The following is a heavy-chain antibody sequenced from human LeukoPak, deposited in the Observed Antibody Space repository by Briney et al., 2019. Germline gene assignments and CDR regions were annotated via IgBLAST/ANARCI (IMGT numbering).Heavy chain of an antibody. V-gene: IGHV1-2*02. J-gene: IGHJ5*01. D-gene: IGHD1-26*01. CDR2: INPNSGDT. CDR1: GYTFTGYY. Sequence: ASVKVSCKASGYTFTGYYIHWVRQAPGQGVEGMGWINPNSGDTNYAQKFQGSVTMTRDTSISTAYMELSSLRSDDTAIYYCARDPEVVGAIFQFGWFESWGQGTLVTVSS. CDR3: ARDPEVVGAIFQFGWFES.